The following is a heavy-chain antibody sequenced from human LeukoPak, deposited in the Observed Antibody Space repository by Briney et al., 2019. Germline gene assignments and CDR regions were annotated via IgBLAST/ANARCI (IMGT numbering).Heavy chain of an antibody. CDR2: IYYSGST. J-gene: IGHJ6*02. V-gene: IGHV4-39*01. CDR3: ARYFLSGSGYYYYYGMDV. CDR1: GGSISSSSYY. Sequence: PSETLSLTCTVYGGSISSSSYYWGWIRQPPGKGLEWIGSIYYSGSTYYNPSLKSRVTISVDTSKNQFSLKLSSVTAADTAVYYCARYFLSGSGYYYYYGMDVWGQGTTVTVSS. D-gene: IGHD3-10*01.